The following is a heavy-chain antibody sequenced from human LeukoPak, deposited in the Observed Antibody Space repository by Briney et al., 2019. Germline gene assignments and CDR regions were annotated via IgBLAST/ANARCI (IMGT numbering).Heavy chain of an antibody. CDR2: INHSGST. Sequence: SETLSLTCAVYGGSFSGYYWSWIRQPPGKGLEWIGGINHSGSTNYNPSLKSRVTISVDTSKNQFSLKLSSVTAADTAVYYCARGPSWEYDSSGYGVDYWGQGTLVTVSS. CDR1: GGSFSGYY. J-gene: IGHJ4*02. D-gene: IGHD3-22*01. V-gene: IGHV4-34*01. CDR3: ARGPSWEYDSSGYGVDY.